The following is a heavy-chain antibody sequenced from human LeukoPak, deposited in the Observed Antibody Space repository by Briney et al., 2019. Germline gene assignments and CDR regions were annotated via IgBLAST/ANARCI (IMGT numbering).Heavy chain of an antibody. CDR3: ARGELPPVDWYFGL. CDR2: ISAYNGNT. Sequence: ASVKVSCKASGYTFTSYGISWVRQAPGQGLEWMGWISAYNGNTNYAQKLQGRVTMTTDTSTSTAYMELRSLRSDDTAVYYCARGELPPVDWYFGLWGRGTLVTVSS. J-gene: IGHJ2*01. D-gene: IGHD1-26*01. CDR1: GYTFTSYG. V-gene: IGHV1-18*01.